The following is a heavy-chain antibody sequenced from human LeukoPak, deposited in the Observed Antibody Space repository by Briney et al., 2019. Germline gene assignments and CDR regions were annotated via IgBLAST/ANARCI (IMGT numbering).Heavy chain of an antibody. CDR2: IYYSGNT. J-gene: IGHJ3*02. CDR3: AGEDYFDTSGYASWRFDI. CDR1: GASISDCY. D-gene: IGHD3-22*01. Sequence: SETLSLTCTVSGASISDCYWTWVRQPPGKGLEWIGHIYYSGNTIYNPSLKSRVTISIDTSKNQFSLKLSSVTTADTAVYYCAGEDYFDTSGYASWRFDIWGQGTMVTVSS. V-gene: IGHV4-59*01.